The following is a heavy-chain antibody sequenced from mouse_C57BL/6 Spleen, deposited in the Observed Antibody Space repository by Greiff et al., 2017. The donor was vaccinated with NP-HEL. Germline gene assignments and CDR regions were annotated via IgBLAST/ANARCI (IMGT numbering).Heavy chain of an antibody. CDR1: GFTFSSYA. CDR2: ISSGGDYI. J-gene: IGHJ2*01. V-gene: IGHV5-9-1*02. CDR3: TREGITTVVADTYFDY. Sequence: DVKLVESGEGLVKPGGSLKLSCAASGFTFSSYAMSWVRQTPEKRLEWVAYISSGGDYIYYADTVKGRFTISRDNARNTLYLQMSSLKSEDTAMYYCTREGITTVVADTYFDYWGQGTTLTVSS. D-gene: IGHD1-1*01.